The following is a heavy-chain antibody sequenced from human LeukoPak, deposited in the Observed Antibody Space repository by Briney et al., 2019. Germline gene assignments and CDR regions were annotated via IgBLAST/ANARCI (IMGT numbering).Heavy chain of an antibody. CDR3: ARDLGYSSSRGGFDY. V-gene: IGHV4-30-4*08. CDR1: GGSISSGDYY. D-gene: IGHD6-13*01. Sequence: SETLSLTCTVSGGSISSGDYYWSWIRQPPGKGLEWIGYIYYSGSTYYNPSLKSRVTISVDTSKNQFSLKLSSVTAADTAVYYCARDLGYSSSRGGFDYWGQGTLVTVS. J-gene: IGHJ4*02. CDR2: IYYSGST.